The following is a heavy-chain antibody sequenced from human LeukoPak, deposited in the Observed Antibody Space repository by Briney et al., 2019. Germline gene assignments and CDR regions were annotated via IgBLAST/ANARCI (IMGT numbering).Heavy chain of an antibody. CDR2: IYSGGST. CDR1: GFTVSSNY. J-gene: IGHJ4*02. V-gene: IGHV3-66*01. Sequence: GGSLRLSCAASGFTVSSNYMSWVRQAPGKGLEWVSVIYSGGSTYYADSVKGRFTISRDNSKNTLYLQMNSLRAEDTAVYYCAREAVAAAGPKPSGSHTPTNFDYWGQGTLVTVSS. D-gene: IGHD6-13*01. CDR3: AREAVAAAGPKPSGSHTPTNFDY.